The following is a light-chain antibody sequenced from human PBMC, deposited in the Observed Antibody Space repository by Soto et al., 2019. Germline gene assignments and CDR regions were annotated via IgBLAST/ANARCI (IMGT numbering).Light chain of an antibody. J-gene: IGLJ2*01. CDR2: EVS. Sequence: QSALTQPPSASGSPGQSVTISCTGSSSDVGGYNYVSWYQQHPGKAPKLMIYEVSKRPSGVPDRLSGSKSGNTASLTGSGLQAEDEADYYWSSYGGSNTVVFGGGTKLTVL. CDR3: SSYGGSNTVV. V-gene: IGLV2-8*01. CDR1: SSDVGGYNY.